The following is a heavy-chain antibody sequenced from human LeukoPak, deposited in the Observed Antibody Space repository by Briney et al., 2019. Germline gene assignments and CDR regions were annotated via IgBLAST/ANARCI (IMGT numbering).Heavy chain of an antibody. CDR3: ARGRMVRGVIITYNWFDP. V-gene: IGHV1-3*01. CDR1: GYTFHSYA. CDR2: INAGNANT. Sequence: ASVKVSCKASGYTFHSYAMHWVRQAPGQRLEGMGWINAGNANTKYSQKFQGRVTITRDTSASTAYMELSSLRSEDTAVYYCARGRMVRGVIITYNWFDPWGQGTLVTVSS. J-gene: IGHJ5*02. D-gene: IGHD3-10*01.